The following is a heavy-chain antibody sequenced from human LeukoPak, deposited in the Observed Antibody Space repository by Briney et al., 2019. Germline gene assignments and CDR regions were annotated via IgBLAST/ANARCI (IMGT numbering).Heavy chain of an antibody. V-gene: IGHV4-34*01. Sequence: SETLSLTCAVYGGSFSGYYWSWIRQPPGKGLEWIGEINHSGSTNYNPSLKSRVTISVDTSKNQFSLKLSSVTAADTAVYYRAGTTRYGDHHGYFDYWGQGTLVTVSS. CDR1: GGSFSGYY. CDR3: AGTTRYGDHHGYFDY. D-gene: IGHD4-17*01. J-gene: IGHJ4*02. CDR2: INHSGST.